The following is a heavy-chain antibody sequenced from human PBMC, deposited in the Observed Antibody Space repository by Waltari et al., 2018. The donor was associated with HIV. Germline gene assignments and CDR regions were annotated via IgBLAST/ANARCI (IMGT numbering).Heavy chain of an antibody. CDR1: GGTVSSPD. Sequence: QVQLVQSGAEVKKTGSSVKVSCTACGGTVSSPDISWVRQAPGQGLEWMGAIIPLFGEANYAQKLQGRLTITADESTSTAYMELSSLRSEDTAVYYCARVPDRSGYQRYAMDVWGQGTTVTV. D-gene: IGHD3-22*01. CDR2: IIPLFGEA. J-gene: IGHJ6*02. CDR3: ARVPDRSGYQRYAMDV. V-gene: IGHV1-69*01.